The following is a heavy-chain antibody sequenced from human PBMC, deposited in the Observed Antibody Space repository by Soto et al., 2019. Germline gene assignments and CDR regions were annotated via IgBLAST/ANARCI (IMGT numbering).Heavy chain of an antibody. CDR3: ARQSGVTTEFDY. CDR1: GDSISGYY. CDR2: ISYSGST. D-gene: IGHD4-17*01. J-gene: IGHJ4*02. Sequence: SETLSLTCTVSGDSISGYYWSWIRQPPGKGLEWLGYISYSGSTNYNPSLKSRVTISVDKSKNQFSLKLSSVTAADTAVYYCARQSGVTTEFDYWGQGTLVTVSS. V-gene: IGHV4-59*08.